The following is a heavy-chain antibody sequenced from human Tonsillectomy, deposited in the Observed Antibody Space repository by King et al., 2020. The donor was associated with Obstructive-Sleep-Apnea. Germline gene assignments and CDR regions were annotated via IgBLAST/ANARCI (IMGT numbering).Heavy chain of an antibody. CDR2: MNPSSVKT. CDR3: ARHPSGPQWTDGVWLWFDP. CDR1: AYTFTSYD. V-gene: IGHV1-8*01. Sequence: QLVQSGAEVKKPGASVKVSCKASAYTFTSYDIHWVRQATGQGLEWMGWMNPSSVKTDYSQKFLGRLTMTRDTSTSTAYMEFSSLTSEDTAVYYCARHPSGPQWTDGVWLWFDPWGQGTLVTVSS. D-gene: IGHD2-8*01. J-gene: IGHJ5*02.